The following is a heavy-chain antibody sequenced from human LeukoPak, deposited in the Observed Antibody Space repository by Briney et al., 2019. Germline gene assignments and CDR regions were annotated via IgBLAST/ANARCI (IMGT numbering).Heavy chain of an antibody. Sequence: ASVKVSCKASGYTFTSYAMHWVRQAPGQRLEWMGWINAGNGNTKYSQKFQGRVTITRDTSASTAYMELSSLRSEDTAVYYCARSFVALLWFGEFDYWGQGTLVTVSS. J-gene: IGHJ4*02. CDR2: INAGNGNT. CDR1: GYTFTSYA. CDR3: ARSFVALLWFGEFDY. V-gene: IGHV1-3*01. D-gene: IGHD3-10*01.